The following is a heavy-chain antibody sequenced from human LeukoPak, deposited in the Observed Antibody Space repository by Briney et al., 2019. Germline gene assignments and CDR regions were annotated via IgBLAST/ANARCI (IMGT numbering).Heavy chain of an antibody. CDR3: AKGPGMYYFDY. CDR1: GFTFDDYA. J-gene: IGHJ4*02. V-gene: IGHV3-9*01. Sequence: PGGSLRLSCAASGFTFDDYAMHWVRQAPGKGLGWVSGISWNSGSIGYADSVKGRFTISRDNAKNSLYLQMNSLRAEDTALYYCAKGPGMYYFDYWGQGTLVTVSS. CDR2: ISWNSGSI. D-gene: IGHD1-26*01.